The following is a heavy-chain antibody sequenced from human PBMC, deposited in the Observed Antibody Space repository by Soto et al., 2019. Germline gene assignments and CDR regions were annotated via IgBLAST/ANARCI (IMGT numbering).Heavy chain of an antibody. D-gene: IGHD3-16*01. J-gene: IGHJ4*02. CDR2: IYWHDDK. V-gene: IGHV2-5*01. CDR3: AHRGGATVGLYYFDY. CDR1: GFSLSTTGVG. Sequence: ESGPTLVNPTQTLTLTCTFSGFSLSTTGVGVSWIRQPPGKALEWLALIYWHDDKRYSPSLKSRLSITKDTSKNHVVLTMTDMDPVDTATYYCAHRGGATVGLYYFDYWGQGALVTVSS.